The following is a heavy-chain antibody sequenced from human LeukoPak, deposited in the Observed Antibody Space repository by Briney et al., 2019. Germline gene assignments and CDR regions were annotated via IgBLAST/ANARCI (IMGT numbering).Heavy chain of an antibody. CDR2: IKSDGSEK. CDR1: EFTFSSNW. Sequence: GGSLRLSCVVSEFTFSSNWMNWVRQAPGKGLEWVANIKSDGSEKYYADSVKGRFTISRDNAKNSLYLQMNSLKAEDTAVYYCASGSGWRQLYWGQGTMVTVSP. V-gene: IGHV3-7*01. CDR3: ASGSGWRQLY. J-gene: IGHJ4*02. D-gene: IGHD5-24*01.